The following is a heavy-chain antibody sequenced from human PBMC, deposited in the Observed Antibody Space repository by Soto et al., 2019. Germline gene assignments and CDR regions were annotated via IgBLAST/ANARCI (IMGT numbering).Heavy chain of an antibody. V-gene: IGHV3-7*01. CDR1: GFTFSSYW. D-gene: IGHD2-2*01. Sequence: PGXSLRLSCAASGFTFSSYWLSWFRQAPVNGLEWVANIKQDGSEKYYVDSVKGRFTISRDNAKNSLYLQMNSLRAEDTAVYYCARDPEYQLLFSPSYYYYMDVWGKGTTVTVSS. CDR3: ARDPEYQLLFSPSYYYYMDV. J-gene: IGHJ6*03. CDR2: IKQDGSEK.